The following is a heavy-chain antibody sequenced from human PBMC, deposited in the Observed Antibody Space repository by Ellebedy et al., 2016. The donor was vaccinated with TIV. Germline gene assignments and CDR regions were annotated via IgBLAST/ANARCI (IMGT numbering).Heavy chain of an antibody. V-gene: IGHV3-30*14. Sequence: GGSLRLXXTASGFTFINYAMHWVRQAPGKGLEWITNISNDGRTKYYADSVKGRFTISRHSSNNTLFLQMSGLSSEDTAIYYCARVSRTGDDYSGGFDPWGQGTLVTVFS. CDR2: ISNDGRTK. CDR1: GFTFINYA. J-gene: IGHJ5*02. CDR3: ARVSRTGDDYSGGFDP. D-gene: IGHD4-23*01.